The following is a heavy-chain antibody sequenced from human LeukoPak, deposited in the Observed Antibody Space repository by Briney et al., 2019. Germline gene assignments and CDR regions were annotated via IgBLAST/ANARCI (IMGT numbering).Heavy chain of an antibody. D-gene: IGHD6-13*01. CDR3: AKSFYSSRWSFDS. CDR2: IYTSGST. Sequence: PSETLSLTCTVSGGSINSASHYWNWIRQAAGKGLEWIGHIYTSGSTDYNPTLKSRVTISVDTSKNQFSLTLNSVTAADTAVYYCAKSFYSSRWSFDSWGQGTLVTVSS. J-gene: IGHJ4*02. CDR1: GGSINSASHY. V-gene: IGHV4-61*09.